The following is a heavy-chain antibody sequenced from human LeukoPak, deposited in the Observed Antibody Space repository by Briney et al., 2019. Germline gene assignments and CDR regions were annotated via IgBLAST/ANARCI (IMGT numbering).Heavy chain of an antibody. V-gene: IGHV3-49*04. CDR1: GFTFSSYG. J-gene: IGHJ4*02. CDR3: TRDQTPYY. CDR2: IRSKAYGGTT. Sequence: GGSLRLSCAASGFTFSSYGMTWVRQAPGKGLEWVGFIRSKAYGGTTEYAASVKGRFTISRDDSKSIAYLQMNSLKTEDTAVYYCTRDQTPYYWGQGTLVTVSS.